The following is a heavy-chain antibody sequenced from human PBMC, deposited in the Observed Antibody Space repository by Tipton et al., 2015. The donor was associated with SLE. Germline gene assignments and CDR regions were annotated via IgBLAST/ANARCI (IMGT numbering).Heavy chain of an antibody. V-gene: IGHV4-59*12. CDR2: IYYSGST. CDR1: GGSISSYY. D-gene: IGHD2-15*01. Sequence: TLSLTCTVSGGSISSYYWSWIRQPPGKGLEWIGYIYYSGSTNYNPSLKSRVTISVDTSKNQFSLSLTTVTAADTAVYYCAGLFGGSRAGDVWGRGILVAVSS. J-gene: IGHJ2*01. CDR3: AGLFGGSRAGDV.